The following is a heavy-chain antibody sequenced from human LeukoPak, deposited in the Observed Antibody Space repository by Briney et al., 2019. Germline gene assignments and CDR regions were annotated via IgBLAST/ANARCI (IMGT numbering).Heavy chain of an antibody. CDR1: GFIFNKYW. Sequence: PGGSLRLSCAASGFIFNKYWMHWVRQAPGKGLVWVSRIDSGGSSRNYADSVKGRFSISRDNAKNTLYLQMNSLRAEDTAVYYCASASSHRIAAGGDYWGQGILVTVSS. CDR2: IDSGGSSR. V-gene: IGHV3-74*01. D-gene: IGHD6-13*01. J-gene: IGHJ4*02. CDR3: ASASSHRIAAGGDY.